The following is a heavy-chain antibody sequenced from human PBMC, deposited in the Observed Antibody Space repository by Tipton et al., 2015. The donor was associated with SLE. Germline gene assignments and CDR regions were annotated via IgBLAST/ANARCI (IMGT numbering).Heavy chain of an antibody. CDR3: TRHDYFASGRVY. CDR1: GGSISSYY. Sequence: LRLSCTVSGGSISSYYWSWIRQPPGKGLEWIGYIYYSGSTNYNPSLTSRVTISVDTSKNQFSLKLSSVTAADTAVYYCTRHDYFASGRVYWGQGTLVTVSS. J-gene: IGHJ4*02. D-gene: IGHD3-10*01. V-gene: IGHV4-59*01. CDR2: IYYSGST.